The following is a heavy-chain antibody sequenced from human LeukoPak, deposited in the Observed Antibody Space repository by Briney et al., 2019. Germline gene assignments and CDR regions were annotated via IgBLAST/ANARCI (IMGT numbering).Heavy chain of an antibody. Sequence: GGSLRLSCAASGFTFSSYSMNWVRQAPGKGLEWVSSISSSSSYIYYADSVKGRFTISRDNAKNSLYLQMNSLRAEDTAVYYCARGKSGAARVAFDIWGQGTMVTVSS. D-gene: IGHD6-6*01. CDR2: ISSSSSYI. J-gene: IGHJ3*02. CDR1: GFTFSSYS. V-gene: IGHV3-21*01. CDR3: ARGKSGAARVAFDI.